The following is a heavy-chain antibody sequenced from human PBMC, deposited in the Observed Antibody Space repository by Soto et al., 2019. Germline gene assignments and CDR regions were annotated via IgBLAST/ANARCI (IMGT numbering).Heavy chain of an antibody. V-gene: IGHV4-34*01. CDR3: ARGRGRFAAWILPRGFDT. D-gene: IGHD3-3*01. CDR1: GGSLSGDS. J-gene: IGHJ5*02. Sequence: QVQLLQWGAGLLKSSETLSLTCGVSGGSLSGDSWSWIRQAPGKGLEWIGEVNYRGTNYDSSLKSRVSISVDNSRNQFFLNLTSVTGADTAVYYCARGRGRFAAWILPRGFDTWGQGSLVTVSS. CDR2: VNYRGT.